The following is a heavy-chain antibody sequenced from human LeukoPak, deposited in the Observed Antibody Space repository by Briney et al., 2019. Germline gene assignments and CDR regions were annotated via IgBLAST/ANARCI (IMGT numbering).Heavy chain of an antibody. D-gene: IGHD6-19*01. Sequence: SETLSLTCAVYGGSFSGYHWNWIRQPPGEGLEWIGEINHSGSTNYNPSLKSRVTISVDTSKKQFSLRLSSVTAADTAVYFCARGVRIAVADPHLDYWGQGTLVTVSS. J-gene: IGHJ4*02. V-gene: IGHV4-34*01. CDR1: GGSFSGYH. CDR2: INHSGST. CDR3: ARGVRIAVADPHLDY.